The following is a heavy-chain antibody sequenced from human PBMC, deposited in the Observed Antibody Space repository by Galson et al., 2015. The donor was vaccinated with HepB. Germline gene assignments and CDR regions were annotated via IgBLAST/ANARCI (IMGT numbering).Heavy chain of an antibody. V-gene: IGHV4-34*01. CDR3: AGGQLVVAATPPHYYFDY. CDR1: GGSFSGYY. J-gene: IGHJ4*02. Sequence: SETLSLTCAVYGGSFSGYYWSWIRQPPGKGLEWIGEINHSGSTNYNPSLKSRVTISVDTSKNQFSLKLSSVTAADTAVYYCAGGQLVVAATPPHYYFDYWGQGTLVTVSS. D-gene: IGHD2-15*01. CDR2: INHSGST.